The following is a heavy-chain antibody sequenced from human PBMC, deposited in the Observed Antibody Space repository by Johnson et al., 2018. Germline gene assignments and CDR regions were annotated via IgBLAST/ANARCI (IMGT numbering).Heavy chain of an antibody. CDR2: IRSPGHGGTT. J-gene: IGHJ6*04. Sequence: EVQLVESGGGLVKPGRSLRLSCTTSGFTFSDYAMTWFRQAPGKGLEWIGFIRSPGHGGTTESAASLGGRFTISRDDSKSIAHLQMNSRKIEDTAVYYGTSLEAIWGVIPGLDVWGKGTTVTVSP. CDR3: TSLEAIWGVIPGLDV. V-gene: IGHV3-49*05. CDR1: GFTFSDYA. D-gene: IGHD3-10*01.